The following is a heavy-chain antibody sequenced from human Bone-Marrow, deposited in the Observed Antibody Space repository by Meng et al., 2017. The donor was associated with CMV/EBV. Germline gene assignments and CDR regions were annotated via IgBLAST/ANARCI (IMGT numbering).Heavy chain of an antibody. CDR2: INPNSGGT. V-gene: IGHV1-2*02. D-gene: IGHD3-16*01. J-gene: IGHJ4*02. Sequence: QGQLVQSGAEGKKPGASVQVSCKASGYTFTGYYMHWVRQAPGQGLEWMGWINPNSGGTNYAQKFQGRVTMTRDTSISTAYMELRSLRSDDTAVYYCARVPLRWGSFPLDWGQGTLVTVSS. CDR3: ARVPLRWGSFPLD. CDR1: GYTFTGYY.